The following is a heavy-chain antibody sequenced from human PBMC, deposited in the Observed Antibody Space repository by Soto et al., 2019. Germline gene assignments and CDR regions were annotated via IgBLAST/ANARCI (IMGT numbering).Heavy chain of an antibody. D-gene: IGHD1-26*01. Sequence: GGSLRLSCAASGFTFSSYAMHWVRQAPGKGLEWVAVISYDGSNKYYADSVKGRFTISRDNSKNTLYLQMNSLRAEDTAVYYCARDGVWELLPVYGMDVWGQGTTVTVSS. CDR1: GFTFSSYA. J-gene: IGHJ6*02. CDR2: ISYDGSNK. V-gene: IGHV3-30-3*01. CDR3: ARDGVWELLPVYGMDV.